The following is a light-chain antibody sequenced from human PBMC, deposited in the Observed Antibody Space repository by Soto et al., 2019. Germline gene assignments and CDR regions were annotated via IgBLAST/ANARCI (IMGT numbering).Light chain of an antibody. Sequence: EIVLTQSPGTLSLSPGERATLSCRASQSVSSSYLACYQQKPGQAPRLLIYGASSRETGIPDRFSGSGSGTDFTLTISRLEPEDYAVYYCQQYDSSPDTFGQGTKLEIK. CDR1: QSVSSSY. V-gene: IGKV3-20*01. CDR2: GAS. CDR3: QQYDSSPDT. J-gene: IGKJ2*01.